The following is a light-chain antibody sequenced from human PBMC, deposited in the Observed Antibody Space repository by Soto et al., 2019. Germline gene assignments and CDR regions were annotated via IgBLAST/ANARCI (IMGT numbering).Light chain of an antibody. V-gene: IGLV4-69*01. CDR2: LNSDGSH. CDR3: QTWGTGPVV. CDR1: SGPSSYA. Sequence: QSVLTQSPPASASLGASVKLTCTLSSGPSSYAIAWHQQQPEKGPRYLMKLNSDGSHSKGDGIPDRFSGSSSGAERYLAISSLQSEDEADYYCQTWGTGPVVFGGGTKVTVL. J-gene: IGLJ2*01.